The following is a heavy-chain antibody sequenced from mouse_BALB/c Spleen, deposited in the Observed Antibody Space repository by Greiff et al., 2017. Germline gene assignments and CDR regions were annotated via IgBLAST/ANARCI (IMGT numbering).Heavy chain of an antibody. V-gene: IGHV2-9*02. CDR2: IWAGGST. Sequence: VKLVESGPGLVAPSQSLSITCTVSGFSLTSYGVHWVRQPPGKGLEWLGVIWAGGSTNYNSALMSRLSISKDNSKSQVFLKMNSRQTDDTAMYYCARDGLPYYFDYWGQGTTLTVSS. CDR1: GFSLTSYG. D-gene: IGHD2-4*01. J-gene: IGHJ2*01. CDR3: ARDGLPYYFDY.